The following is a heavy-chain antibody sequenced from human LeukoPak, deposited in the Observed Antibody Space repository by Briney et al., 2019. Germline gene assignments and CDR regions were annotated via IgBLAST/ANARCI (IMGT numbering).Heavy chain of an antibody. V-gene: IGHV1-8*01. CDR2: MNPNSGNT. J-gene: IGHJ4*02. CDR1: GYTFTSYD. CDR3: ARGNPGGQLVLFDY. D-gene: IGHD6-6*01. Sequence: ASVKVSCKASGYTFTSYDITWVRQATGQGLEWMGWMNPNSGNTGYAQKFQGRVTMTRNTSISTAYMELSSLRSEDTAVYYCARGNPGGQLVLFDYWGQGTLVTVSS.